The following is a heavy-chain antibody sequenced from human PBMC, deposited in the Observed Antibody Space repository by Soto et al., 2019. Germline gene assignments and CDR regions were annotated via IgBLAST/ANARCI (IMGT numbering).Heavy chain of an antibody. J-gene: IGHJ5*02. CDR2: IYHSGGT. CDR1: GGSISSGGYS. Sequence: QLQLQESGSGLVRPSQTLSLTCAVSGGSISSGGYSWNWIRQPPGKGLEWIGYIYHSGGTLYNPSLKIRVTISVDKSKNQFSLKLTSVTAADTAVYYCARDQLEGNWFDPWGQGTLVTVSS. D-gene: IGHD1-1*01. CDR3: ARDQLEGNWFDP. V-gene: IGHV4-30-2*01.